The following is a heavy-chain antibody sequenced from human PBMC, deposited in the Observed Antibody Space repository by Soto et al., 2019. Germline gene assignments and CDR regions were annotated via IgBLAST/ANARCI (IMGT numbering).Heavy chain of an antibody. D-gene: IGHD2-15*01. Sequence: QVQLVESGGGVVQPGRSLRLSCAASGFTFSRYAMHWVRQAPGKGLEWVAVISYDGSNKYYADSVKGRFTISRDNSKNTLYLQMNSLRAEDTAVYYCARDCSGGSCYLDYWGQGTLVTVSS. CDR2: ISYDGSNK. CDR3: ARDCSGGSCYLDY. J-gene: IGHJ4*02. CDR1: GFTFSRYA. V-gene: IGHV3-30-3*01.